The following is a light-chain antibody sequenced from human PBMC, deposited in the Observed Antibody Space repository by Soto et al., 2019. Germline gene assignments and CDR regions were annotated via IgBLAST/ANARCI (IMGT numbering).Light chain of an antibody. CDR1: QSVSSSY. J-gene: IGKJ4*01. V-gene: IGKV3-20*01. CDR3: QQYGSSPLT. Sequence: IVLTQSSGPLSLSPGERATLSCRASQSVSSSYLAWYQQKPGQAPRLLIYGASSRATGIPDRFSGSGSGTDFTLTISRLEPEDFAVYYCQQYGSSPLTFGGGTKVDIK. CDR2: GAS.